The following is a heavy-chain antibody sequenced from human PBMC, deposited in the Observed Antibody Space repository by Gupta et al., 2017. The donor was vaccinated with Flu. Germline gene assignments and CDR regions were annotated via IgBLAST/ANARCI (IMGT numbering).Heavy chain of an antibody. CDR3: ARSPGRCSGGSCPKKFSYYYYGMDV. D-gene: IGHD2-15*01. V-gene: IGHV1-8*01. CDR2: MNPNSGNT. CDR1: GYTFTSYD. J-gene: IGHJ6*02. Sequence: QVQLVQSGAEVKKPGASVKVSCKASGYTFTSYDINWVRQATGQGLEWMGWMNPNSGNTGYAQKFQGRVTMTRNTSISTAYMELSSLRSEDTAVYYCARSPGRCSGGSCPKKFSYYYYGMDVWGQGTTVTVSS.